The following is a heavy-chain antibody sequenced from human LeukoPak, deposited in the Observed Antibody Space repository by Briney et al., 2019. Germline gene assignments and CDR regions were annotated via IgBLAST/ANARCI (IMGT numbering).Heavy chain of an antibody. CDR2: IFYSGGT. D-gene: IGHD4-17*01. Sequence: SETLSLTCTVSSGSISSYYWSWIRQPPGKGLEGIGDIFYSGGTNYNPSLKGRVTISVDTSKHQFPLGLSSVTVADTAVYYCARGPTRYYFDCWGQGTLVTVSS. J-gene: IGHJ4*02. V-gene: IGHV4-59*01. CDR1: SGSISSYY. CDR3: ARGPTRYYFDC.